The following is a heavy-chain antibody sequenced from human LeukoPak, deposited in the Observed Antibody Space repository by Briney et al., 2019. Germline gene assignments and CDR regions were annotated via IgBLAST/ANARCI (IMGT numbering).Heavy chain of an antibody. CDR1: GYSFSSYG. D-gene: IGHD2-15*01. CDR2: ISVYSGNT. CDR3: ARDCSGASCYFDY. J-gene: IGHJ4*02. V-gene: IGHV1-18*01. Sequence: ASVKVSCKTPGYSFSSYGISWVRQAPGQGPEWMGWISVYSGNTKYAQNLQDRVTMTTDTSTSTAYMEVTSLISDDTAIYYCARDCSGASCYFDYWGQGTLVTVSS.